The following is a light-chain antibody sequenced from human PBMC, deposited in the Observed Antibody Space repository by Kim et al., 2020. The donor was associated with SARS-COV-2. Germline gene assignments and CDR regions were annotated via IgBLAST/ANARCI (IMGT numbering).Light chain of an antibody. CDR2: DAS. CDR1: QSVGSY. CDR3: QQRSNWPFT. J-gene: IGKJ4*01. Sequence: LSPGERATLSCRASQSVGSYLAWYQQKPGQAPRLLIYDASNRATGIPARFSGSGSGTDFTLTISSLEPEDFAVYYCQQRSNWPFTFGGGTKVDIK. V-gene: IGKV3-11*01.